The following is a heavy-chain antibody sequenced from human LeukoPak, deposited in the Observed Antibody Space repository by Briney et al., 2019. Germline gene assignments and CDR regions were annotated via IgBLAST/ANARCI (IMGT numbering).Heavy chain of an antibody. CDR2: IYSGGST. D-gene: IGHD6-13*01. J-gene: IGHJ4*02. V-gene: IGHV3-53*01. CDR3: ARGLGYSSSWYVLDY. CDR1: GFTVSSNY. Sequence: GGSLRLSCAASGFTVSSNYMSWVRQAPGKGLEWVSVIYSGGSTYYADSVKGRFTISRDNSKNTLYLQMNSLRAEDTAVYYCARGLGYSSSWYVLDYWGQGSLVTVSS.